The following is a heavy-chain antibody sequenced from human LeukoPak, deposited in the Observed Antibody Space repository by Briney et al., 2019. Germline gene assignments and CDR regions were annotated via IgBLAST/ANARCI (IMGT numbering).Heavy chain of an antibody. D-gene: IGHD6-19*01. CDR3: AKWYSSSWNFSY. J-gene: IGHJ4*02. V-gene: IGHV3-33*06. CDR2: IWYDGTNK. CDR1: GFTFSTYV. Sequence: GKSLRLSCAASGFTFSTYVMHWVRQAPGKGLEWVAVIWYDGTNKYYADSVKGRFIISRDNSKDTLYLQMNSLRDEDTAVYYCAKWYSSSWNFSYWGQGTLVTVSS.